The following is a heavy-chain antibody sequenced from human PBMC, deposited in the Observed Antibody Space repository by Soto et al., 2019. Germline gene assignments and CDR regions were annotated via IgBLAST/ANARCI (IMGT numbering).Heavy chain of an antibody. D-gene: IGHD3-16*02. CDR3: ASRRALSYRAYAMDV. CDR2: ISYSEST. Sequence: QLQLQESGPGLVKPSETLSLTCAVSGGYITSNGYYWGWIRQTPGKGLEWVGTISYSESTYYNPSLESRVTISVDTSKNQFSLRLNSVTAADTAVYYCASRRALSYRAYAMDVWDQGTTVTVSS. CDR1: GGYITSNGYY. J-gene: IGHJ6*02. V-gene: IGHV4-39*01.